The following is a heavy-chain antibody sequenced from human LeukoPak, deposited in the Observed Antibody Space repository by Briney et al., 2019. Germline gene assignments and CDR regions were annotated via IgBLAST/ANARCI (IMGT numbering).Heavy chain of an antibody. J-gene: IGHJ4*02. CDR2: ISGGGGAT. CDR3: AKASGIVGTDFDS. D-gene: IGHD1-26*01. V-gene: IGHV3-23*01. Sequence: GGSLRLSCTASGFTFTGHTMTWFRQAPGKGLEWVSAISGGGGATFYAVSVKGRFSISRDNSQNTLYLQMNSLRAEDTALYYCAKASGIVGTDFDSWGQGTLVTVSS. CDR1: GFTFTGHT.